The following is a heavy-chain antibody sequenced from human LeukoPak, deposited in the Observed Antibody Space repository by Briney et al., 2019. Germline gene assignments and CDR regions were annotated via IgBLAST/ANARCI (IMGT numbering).Heavy chain of an antibody. D-gene: IGHD2-2*02. Sequence: GGSLRFSCAASGFTFSSYWMSWVRQAPGKGLEWVANIKQDGSEKYYVDSVKGRFTISRDNAKNSLYLQMNSLRAEDTAVYYCARLTLGYCSSTSCYKESGFDYWGQGTLVTVSS. CDR2: IKQDGSEK. J-gene: IGHJ4*02. CDR3: ARLTLGYCSSTSCYKESGFDY. CDR1: GFTFSSYW. V-gene: IGHV3-7*01.